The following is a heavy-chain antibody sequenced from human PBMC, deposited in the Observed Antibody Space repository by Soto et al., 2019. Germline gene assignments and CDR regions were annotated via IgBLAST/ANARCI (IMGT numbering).Heavy chain of an antibody. Sequence: PSETLSLTGTVSGGSISSYYWSWIRQPRGKGLEWIGYIYYSGSTNYNPSLKSRVTISVDTSKNQFSLKLSSVTAADTAVYYCARVIDYDFWSGYYYGMDVWGQGTTVTVSS. CDR1: GGSISSYY. CDR3: ARVIDYDFWSGYYYGMDV. D-gene: IGHD3-3*01. CDR2: IYYSGST. J-gene: IGHJ6*02. V-gene: IGHV4-59*01.